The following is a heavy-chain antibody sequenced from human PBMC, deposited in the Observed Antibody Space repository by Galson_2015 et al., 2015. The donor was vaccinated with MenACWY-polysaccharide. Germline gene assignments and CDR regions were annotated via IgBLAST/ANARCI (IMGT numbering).Heavy chain of an antibody. Sequence: SCKASGYTFSSYDITWVRQATGQRLEWMGWMNPNSGNTGYAQKFQGRITMTRNTSISTAYMELSSLTSEDTAVYYCARGRRDTAVAAPAAILLDYWGQGILVTVSS. J-gene: IGHJ4*02. CDR2: MNPNSGNT. CDR3: ARGRRDTAVAAPAAILLDY. CDR1: GYTFSSYD. D-gene: IGHD6-19*01. V-gene: IGHV1-8*01.